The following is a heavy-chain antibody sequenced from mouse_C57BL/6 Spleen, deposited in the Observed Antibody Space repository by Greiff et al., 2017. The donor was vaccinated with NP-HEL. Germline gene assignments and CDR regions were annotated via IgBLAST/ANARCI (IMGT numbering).Heavy chain of an antibody. D-gene: IGHD1-2*01. V-gene: IGHV7-3*01. CDR3: ASSLLRYPYYAMDY. Sequence: DVMLVESGGGLVQPGGSLSLSCAASGFTFTDYYMSWVRQPPGKALEWLGFIRNKANGYTTEYSASVKGRFTISRDNSQSILYLQMNALRAEDSATYYCASSLLRYPYYAMDYWGQGTSVTVSS. CDR1: GFTFTDYY. J-gene: IGHJ4*01. CDR2: IRNKANGYTT.